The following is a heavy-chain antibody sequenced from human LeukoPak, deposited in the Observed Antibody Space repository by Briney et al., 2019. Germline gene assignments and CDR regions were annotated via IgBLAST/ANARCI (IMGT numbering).Heavy chain of an antibody. J-gene: IGHJ3*02. CDR3: AKGAPIYCSSTSCSRRAFDI. V-gene: IGHV4-39*01. CDR1: GGSISSSSYY. D-gene: IGHD2-2*01. Sequence: SETLSLTCTVSGGSISSSSYYWGWIRQPPGKGLEWIGSIYYSGSTYYNPSLKSRVTISVDTSKNQFSLKLSSVTAADTAVYYCAKGAPIYCSSTSCSRRAFDIWGQGTMVTVSS. CDR2: IYYSGST.